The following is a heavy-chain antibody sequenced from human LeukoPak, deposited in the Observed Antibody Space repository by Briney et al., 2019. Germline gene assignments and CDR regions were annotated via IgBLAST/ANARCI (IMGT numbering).Heavy chain of an antibody. D-gene: IGHD3-10*01. CDR2: IYYSGST. CDR1: GGSISSYY. CDR3: ARRRIYYGSGSYDY. V-gene: IGHV4-59*08. J-gene: IGHJ4*02. Sequence: SETLSLTCTVSGGSISSYYWSWIRQPPGKGLEWIGYIYYSGSTNYNPSLKSRVTISVDTSKNQLSLKLSSVTAADTAVYYCARRRIYYGSGSYDYWGQGTLVTVSS.